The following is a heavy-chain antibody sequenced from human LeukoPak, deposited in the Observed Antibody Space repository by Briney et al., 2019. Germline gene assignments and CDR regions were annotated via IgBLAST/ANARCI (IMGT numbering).Heavy chain of an antibody. J-gene: IGHJ4*02. CDR1: GFTFSSYG. Sequence: GGSLRLSCAASGFTFSSYGMHWVRQAPGKGLEWVAFIRYDGSNKYYADSVKGRFTISRDSSKNTLYLQMNSLRAEDTAVYYCAKPYSSSWYVPGSFDYWGQGTLVTVSS. CDR3: AKPYSSSWYVPGSFDY. V-gene: IGHV3-30*02. D-gene: IGHD6-13*01. CDR2: IRYDGSNK.